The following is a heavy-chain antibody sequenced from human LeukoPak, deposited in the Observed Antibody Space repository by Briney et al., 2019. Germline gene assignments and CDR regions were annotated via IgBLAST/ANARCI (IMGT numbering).Heavy chain of an antibody. CDR2: IYTSGST. CDR1: GYSISSGYY. CDR3: ARAGPAGSYYKRNWFDP. D-gene: IGHD3-10*01. Sequence: PSETLSLTCSVSGYSISSGYYSGWIRQSPGKGLEWIGRIYTSGSTNYNPSLKSRVTMSVDTSKNQFSLKLSSVTAADTAVYYCARAGPAGSYYKRNWFDPWGQGTLVTVSS. V-gene: IGHV4-38-2*02. J-gene: IGHJ5*02.